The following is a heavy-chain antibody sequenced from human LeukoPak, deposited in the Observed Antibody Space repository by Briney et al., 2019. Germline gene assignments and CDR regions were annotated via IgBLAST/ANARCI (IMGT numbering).Heavy chain of an antibody. CDR1: GGTFSSYA. CDR3: AIAQREGYSYTSTGY. J-gene: IGHJ4*02. D-gene: IGHD5-18*01. CDR2: IIPIFGIA. Sequence: ASVKVSCKASGGTFSSYAISWVRQAPGQGLEWMGRIIPIFGIANYAQKFQGRVTITADKSTSTAYMELSSLRSEDTAVYYCAIAQREGYSYTSTGYWGQGTLVTVSS. V-gene: IGHV1-69*04.